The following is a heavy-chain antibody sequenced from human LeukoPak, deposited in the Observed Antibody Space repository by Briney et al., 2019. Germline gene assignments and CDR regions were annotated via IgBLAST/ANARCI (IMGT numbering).Heavy chain of an antibody. CDR2: INPNSGGT. D-gene: IGHD3-3*01. CDR1: GYTFTGYY. J-gene: IGHJ5*02. Sequence: ASVKVSCKASGYTFTGYYMHWVRQAPGRGLEWMGRINPNSGGTNYAQKFQGRVTMTRDTSISTAYMELSRLRSDDTAVYYCARDKLTITPTSNNWFDPWGQGTLVTVSS. CDR3: ARDKLTITPTSNNWFDP. V-gene: IGHV1-2*06.